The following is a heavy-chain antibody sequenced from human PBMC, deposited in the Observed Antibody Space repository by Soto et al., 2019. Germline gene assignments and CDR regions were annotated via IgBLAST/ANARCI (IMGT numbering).Heavy chain of an antibody. V-gene: IGHV3-30-3*01. CDR1: GFTFSSYA. CDR2: ISYDGSNK. Sequence: PGGSLRLSCAASGFTFSSYAMHWVRQAPGKGLEWVAVISYDGSNKYYADSVKGRFTISRDNSKNTLYLQMNSLRAEDTAVYYCARPARFWSGYQNWFDPWGQGTLVTVSS. J-gene: IGHJ5*02. CDR3: ARPARFWSGYQNWFDP. D-gene: IGHD3-3*01.